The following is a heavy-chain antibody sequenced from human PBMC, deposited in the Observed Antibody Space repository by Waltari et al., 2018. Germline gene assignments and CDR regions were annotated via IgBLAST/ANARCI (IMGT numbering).Heavy chain of an antibody. J-gene: IGHJ3*02. D-gene: IGHD1-26*01. V-gene: IGHV5-51*01. CDR2: SVPGYSVT. Sequence: EVQLVQSGAEVKKPGESLKISCKGSGYSFTSYWIGWVRQMPGKGVEWMGISVPGYSVTRYSPSFQGQVTSSAEKCSSTAYLQGSSLKAADTAMYYCAGHKAQIVGATDFAFDIWGQGTMVTVSS. CDR1: GYSFTSYW. CDR3: AGHKAQIVGATDFAFDI.